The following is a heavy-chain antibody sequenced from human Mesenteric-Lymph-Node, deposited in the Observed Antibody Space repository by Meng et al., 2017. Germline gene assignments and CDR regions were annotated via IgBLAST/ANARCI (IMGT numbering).Heavy chain of an antibody. J-gene: IGHJ5*02. Sequence: QVQLQQWGAGLLKPSETLSLTCAVYGGSFSGYYWSWIRQPPGKGLEWIGSTYYSGSSYYNPSLKSRVTISADTSKNQFSLKLSSVTAPDTAVYYCARHSYHSCFDPWGQGTLVTVSS. CDR1: GGSFSGYY. CDR2: TYYSGSS. V-gene: IGHV4-34*01. CDR3: ARHSYHSCFDP. D-gene: IGHD2-2*01.